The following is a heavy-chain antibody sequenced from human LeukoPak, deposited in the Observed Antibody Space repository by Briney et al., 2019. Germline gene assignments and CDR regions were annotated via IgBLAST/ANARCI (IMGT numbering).Heavy chain of an antibody. CDR1: GFTFSNYG. Sequence: PGGSLRLSCTASGFTFSNYGMHWVRQAPGKGLEWVAFIRYDGSNKYYADSVKGRFTISRDNSKNTLYLQMNSLRAEDTAVYYCPRSRRGFGYFNYWGKGPLVPVS. CDR3: PRSRRGFGYFNY. CDR2: IRYDGSNK. D-gene: IGHD3-3*01. V-gene: IGHV3-30*02. J-gene: IGHJ4*02.